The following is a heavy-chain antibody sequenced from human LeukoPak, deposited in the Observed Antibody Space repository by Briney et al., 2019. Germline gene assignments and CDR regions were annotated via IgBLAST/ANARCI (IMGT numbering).Heavy chain of an antibody. D-gene: IGHD2-15*01. CDR2: VYYSGST. CDR3: ARGCGGNCYLNDY. J-gene: IGHJ4*02. Sequence: PSETLSLTCTVSGGAISSRSYYWGWIRQPPGRGLEWIGSVYYSGSTFYNPSLKSRVTISVDTSKNHFSLQVRSVTAADTAVYYCARGCGGNCYLNDYWGQGTLVTVSS. CDR1: GGAISSRSYY. V-gene: IGHV4-39*02.